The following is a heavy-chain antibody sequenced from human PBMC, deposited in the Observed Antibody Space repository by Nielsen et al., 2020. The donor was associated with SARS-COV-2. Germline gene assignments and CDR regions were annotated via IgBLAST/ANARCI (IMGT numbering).Heavy chain of an antibody. CDR2: IGSSGSTI. Sequence: GESLKISCAASGFTFSDYYMSWIRQAPGKGLEWVSYIGSSGSTIYYADSVKGRFTISRDNAKNSLYLQMNSLRAEDTAVYYCARDRYEGYFDYWGQGTLVTVSS. J-gene: IGHJ4*02. D-gene: IGHD1-1*01. CDR1: GFTFSDYY. CDR3: ARDRYEGYFDY. V-gene: IGHV3-11*01.